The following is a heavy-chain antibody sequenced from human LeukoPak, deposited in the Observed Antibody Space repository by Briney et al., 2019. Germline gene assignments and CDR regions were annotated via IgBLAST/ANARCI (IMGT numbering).Heavy chain of an antibody. CDR3: AGFYMPSYYDFWSGYSDY. J-gene: IGHJ4*02. CDR1: GASISSSSYY. Sequence: SETLSLTCTVSGASISSSSYYWGWIRQPPGKGLEWTGSIYYSGSTYYNPSLKSRVTISVDTSKNQFSLKLSSVTAADTAVYYCAGFYMPSYYDFWSGYSDYWGQGTLVTVSS. D-gene: IGHD3-3*01. V-gene: IGHV4-39*01. CDR2: IYYSGST.